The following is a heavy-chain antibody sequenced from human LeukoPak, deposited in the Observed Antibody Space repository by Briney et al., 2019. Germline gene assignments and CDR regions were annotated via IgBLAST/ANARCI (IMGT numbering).Heavy chain of an antibody. CDR3: ARDRGVNGYFDL. V-gene: IGHV3-7*01. J-gene: IGHJ2*01. D-gene: IGHD3-10*01. CDR2: INQDGSSK. Sequence: PGGSLRLACAVSGFSFSTYWMSWVRQAPGRGPEWVANINQDGSSKSYMDSVKGRFAISRDNADNSLYLQMNNLRAEDTAVYYCARDRGVNGYFDLWGRGNVVTVSS. CDR1: GFSFSTYW.